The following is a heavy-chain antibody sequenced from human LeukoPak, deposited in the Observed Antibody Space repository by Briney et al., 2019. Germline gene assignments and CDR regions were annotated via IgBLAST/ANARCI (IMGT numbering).Heavy chain of an antibody. CDR1: GGSIVSGSYY. CDR3: ATAPILRGEGGEHYKYGMDV. Sequence: SETLSLTCTVSGGSIVSGSYYWGWIRQPPGKGLEWIGEIYHNGTRNYNPSLKSRVTISADTFKNHFSLKLTSVTAADTAVYYCATAPILRGEGGEHYKYGMDVWGQGTTVIVSS. CDR2: IYHNGTR. D-gene: IGHD2-2*02. J-gene: IGHJ6*02. V-gene: IGHV4-39*07.